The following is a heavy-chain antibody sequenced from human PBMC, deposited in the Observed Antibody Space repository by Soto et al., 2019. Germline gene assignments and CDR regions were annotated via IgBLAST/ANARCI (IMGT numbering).Heavy chain of an antibody. CDR1: GGLFSSFA. CDR3: ARGGGPYVWFNEF. J-gene: IGHJ4*02. CDR2: IIPVFGTT. V-gene: IGHV1-69*01. Sequence: VKVSCKDSGGLFSSFAISWVRQAPGQGLEWMGGIIPVFGTTNYAQKFQGRVTITADESTNTAYMELSSLTSDDTAMYYCARGGGPYVWFNEFWGQGTQVTVSS. D-gene: IGHD3-16*01.